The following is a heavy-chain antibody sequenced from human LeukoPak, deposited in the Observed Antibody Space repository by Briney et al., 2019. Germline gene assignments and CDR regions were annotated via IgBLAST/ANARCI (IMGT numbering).Heavy chain of an antibody. V-gene: IGHV4-34*01. D-gene: IGHD5-18*01. CDR2: INHSGST. CDR3: ARGHVEVDTAMVHFDY. Sequence: SETLSLTCAVYGGSFSGYYWSWIRQPPGKGLEWIGEINHSGSTNYNPSLKSRVTISVDTSKNQFSLKLSSVTAADTAVYYRARGHVEVDTAMVHFDYWGQGTLVTVSS. CDR1: GGSFSGYY. J-gene: IGHJ4*02.